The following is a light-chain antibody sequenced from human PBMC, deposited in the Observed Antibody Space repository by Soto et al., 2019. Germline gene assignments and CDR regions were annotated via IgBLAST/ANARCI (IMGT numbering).Light chain of an antibody. Sequence: DIQMTQSPSSLSASVGDRVTITCRTSQTISTYLNWYQQKPGRAPKLLIYDASSLQSGVPSRFSGGRSGTDFTLTIASLQPVDFATYYCEQSYITPFTFGPGTKVDIK. V-gene: IGKV1-39*01. CDR1: QTISTY. J-gene: IGKJ3*01. CDR2: DAS. CDR3: EQSYITPFT.